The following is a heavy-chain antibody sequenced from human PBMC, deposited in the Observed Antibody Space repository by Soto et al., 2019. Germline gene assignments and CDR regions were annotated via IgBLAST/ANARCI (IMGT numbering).Heavy chain of an antibody. CDR2: ISSSSSYI. D-gene: IGHD4-4*01. Sequence: EVQLVESGGGLVKPGGSLRLSCAASGFTFSSYSMNWVRQAPGKGLEWVSSISSSSSYIYYADSVKVRFTISRDNAKNSLYLQMNSLRAEDTAVYYCARDPTAVTSRFDPWGQGTLVTVSS. V-gene: IGHV3-21*01. CDR3: ARDPTAVTSRFDP. CDR1: GFTFSSYS. J-gene: IGHJ5*02.